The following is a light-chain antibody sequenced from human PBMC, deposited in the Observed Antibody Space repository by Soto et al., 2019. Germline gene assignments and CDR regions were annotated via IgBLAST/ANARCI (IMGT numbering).Light chain of an antibody. CDR2: LNSDGSH. V-gene: IGLV4-69*01. CDR1: SGHSRYA. J-gene: IGLJ2*01. CDR3: QTWGTGIHVV. Sequence: QSVLTQSPSASASLGASVKLTCTLSSGHSRYAIAWHQQQPEKGPRYLMKLNSDGSHSKGDGIPDRFSGSSSGAERYLTISSLQSEDEADYYCQTWGTGIHVVFGGGTNLTVL.